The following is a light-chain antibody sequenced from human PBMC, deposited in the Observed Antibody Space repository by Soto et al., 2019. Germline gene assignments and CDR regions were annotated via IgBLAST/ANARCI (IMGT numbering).Light chain of an antibody. CDR2: GAS. CDR1: QSVSSTY. J-gene: IGKJ1*01. V-gene: IGKV3-20*01. CDR3: QHFVNSRTWT. Sequence: EMVLTQSPVTVSLSQGERATLSCRASQSVSSTYLIWYQQKPGQAPRLLIYGASSRATGVPDRFSGGGSGTDFPLTISRLEPEDFAVYYCQHFVNSRTWTFGQGTKVDIK.